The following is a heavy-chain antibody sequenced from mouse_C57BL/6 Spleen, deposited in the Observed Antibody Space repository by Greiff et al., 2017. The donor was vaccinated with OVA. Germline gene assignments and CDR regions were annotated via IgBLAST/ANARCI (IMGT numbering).Heavy chain of an antibody. CDR1: GYTFTDYE. Sequence: QVQLKQSGAELVRPGASVTLSCKASGYTFTDYEMHWVKQTPVHGLEWIGAIDPETGGTAYNQKFKGKAILTADKSSSTAYMELRSLTSEDSAVYYCTREEGQLRLSFYYAMDYWGQGTSVTVSS. D-gene: IGHD3-2*02. CDR2: IDPETGGT. CDR3: TREEGQLRLSFYYAMDY. V-gene: IGHV1-15*01. J-gene: IGHJ4*01.